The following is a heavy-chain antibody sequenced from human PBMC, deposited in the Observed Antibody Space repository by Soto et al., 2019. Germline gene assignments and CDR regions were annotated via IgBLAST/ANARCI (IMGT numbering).Heavy chain of an antibody. CDR2: IYHSGST. CDR3: ARVFSSGSGSYYPDAFDI. CDR1: GGSISSGGYS. J-gene: IGHJ3*02. D-gene: IGHD3-10*01. Sequence: SETLSLTCAVSGGSISSGGYSWSWIRQPPGKGLEWIGYIYHSGSTYYNPSLKSRVTISVDRSKNQFSLRLSFVTAADTAVYYCARVFSSGSGSYYPDAFDIWGQGTMVTVSS. V-gene: IGHV4-30-2*01.